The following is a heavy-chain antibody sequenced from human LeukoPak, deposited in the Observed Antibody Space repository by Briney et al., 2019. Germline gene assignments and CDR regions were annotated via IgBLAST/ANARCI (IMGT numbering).Heavy chain of an antibody. Sequence: GGSLRPSCAAYGFTFSSFWMGWVRQAPGKGLEWVANIRPDGGEIHYVGSVKGRFTISRDNAKNSLHLQMGSLRVDDTAVYYCARDSNSYYFDNWGQGTLVTVSS. J-gene: IGHJ4*02. CDR3: ARDSNSYYFDN. D-gene: IGHD2-2*01. CDR1: GFTFSSFW. V-gene: IGHV3-7*01. CDR2: IRPDGGEI.